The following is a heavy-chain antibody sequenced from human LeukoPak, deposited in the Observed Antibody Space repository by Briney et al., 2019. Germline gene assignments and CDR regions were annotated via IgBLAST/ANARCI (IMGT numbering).Heavy chain of an antibody. V-gene: IGHV3-30*18. D-gene: IGHD6-13*01. J-gene: IGHJ4*02. Sequence: PGGSLRLSCAASGFTFSSYWMHWVRQAPGKGLEWVAVISYDGSNKYYADSVKGRFTISRDNSKNTLYLQMNSLRAEDTAVYYCAKAGGAAAAIFDYWGQGSLVSVSS. CDR2: ISYDGSNK. CDR3: AKAGGAAAAIFDY. CDR1: GFTFSSYW.